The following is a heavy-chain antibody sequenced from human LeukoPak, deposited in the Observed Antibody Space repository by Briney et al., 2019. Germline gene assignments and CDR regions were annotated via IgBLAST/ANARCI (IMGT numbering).Heavy chain of an antibody. CDR3: AREWGYCSSTSCPSPLPFDY. J-gene: IGHJ4*02. D-gene: IGHD2-2*01. CDR2: IKQDGSEK. CDR1: GFTFSSYW. V-gene: IGHV3-7*01. Sequence: PGGSLRLSCAAFGFTFSSYWMSWVRQAPGKGLEWVANIKQDGSEKYYVDSVKGRFTISRDNAKNSLYLQMNSLRAEDTAVYYCAREWGYCSSTSCPSPLPFDYWGQGTLVTVSS.